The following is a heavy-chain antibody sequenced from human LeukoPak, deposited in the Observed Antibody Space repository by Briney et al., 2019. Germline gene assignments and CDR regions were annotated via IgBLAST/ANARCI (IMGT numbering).Heavy chain of an antibody. J-gene: IGHJ6*03. D-gene: IGHD3-3*01. CDR3: ARGRSYDFWSGHYYMDV. CDR2: INHSGST. V-gene: IGHV4-34*01. CDR1: GGSFSGYY. Sequence: SETLSLTCAVYGGSFSGYYWSWIRQPLGKGLEWIGEINHSGSTNYNPSLKSRVTISVDTSKNQFSLKLSSVTAADTAVYYCARGRSYDFWSGHYYMDVWGKGTTLTVSS.